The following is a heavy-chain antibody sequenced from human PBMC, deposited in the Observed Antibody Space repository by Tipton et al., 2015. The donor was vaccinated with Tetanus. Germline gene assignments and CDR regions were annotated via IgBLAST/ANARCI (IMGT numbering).Heavy chain of an antibody. D-gene: IGHD3-16*01. Sequence: QVQLVQSGPEVKKPGASVKISCKASGYTFTSYLIHWVRQAPGQGLEWMGIINPNDGERMYAQRFQGRLTMTRDTSTSTVYMDLSSLGSDDTAVYYCAVRNKYGYGSTDHWGQGTLVTVSS. CDR2: INPNDGER. CDR3: AVRNKYGYGSTDH. CDR1: GYTFTSYL. V-gene: IGHV1-46*01. J-gene: IGHJ4*02.